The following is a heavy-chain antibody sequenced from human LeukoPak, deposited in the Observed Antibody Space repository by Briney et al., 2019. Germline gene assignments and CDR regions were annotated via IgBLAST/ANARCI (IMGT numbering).Heavy chain of an antibody. Sequence: SETLSLTCTVSGYSISSGYYWGWIRQPPGKGLEWIGSIYHSGSTYYNPSLKSRVTISVDTSKNQFSLKLSSVTAADTAVYYCAREITMVRGVINYFDYWGQGTLVTVSS. J-gene: IGHJ4*02. D-gene: IGHD3-10*01. CDR3: AREITMVRGVINYFDY. CDR2: IYHSGST. CDR1: GYSISSGYY. V-gene: IGHV4-38-2*02.